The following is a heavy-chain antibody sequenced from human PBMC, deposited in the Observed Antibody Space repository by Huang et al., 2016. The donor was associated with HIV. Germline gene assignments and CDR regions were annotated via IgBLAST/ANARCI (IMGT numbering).Heavy chain of an antibody. CDR3: AKGGSAAAVLDF. CDR2: ISYDAKTK. V-gene: IGHV3-30*18. CDR1: GFTFSSYG. J-gene: IGHJ4*02. Sequence: QVQLVESGGGVVQPGRSLRISCAASGFTFSSYGMHWVRQATGKGREWVAGISYDAKTKYYADSVKGLFSISRDNSKTTVYLQLNSLRLEDTAVYYCAKGGSAAAVLDFWGQGTLVTVSS. D-gene: IGHD6-13*01.